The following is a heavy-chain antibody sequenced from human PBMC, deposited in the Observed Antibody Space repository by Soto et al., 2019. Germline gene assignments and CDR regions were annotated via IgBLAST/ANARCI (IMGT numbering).Heavy chain of an antibody. CDR2: ISGSGGST. Sequence: GGSLRLSCAASGFTFSSYAMSWVRQAPGKGLEWVSAISGSGGSTYYADSVKGRFTISRDNPKNTLYLQMNSLRAEDTAVYYCAKGWRWLLDYFDYWGQGTLVTVSS. J-gene: IGHJ4*02. CDR3: AKGWRWLLDYFDY. V-gene: IGHV3-23*01. CDR1: GFTFSSYA. D-gene: IGHD5-12*01.